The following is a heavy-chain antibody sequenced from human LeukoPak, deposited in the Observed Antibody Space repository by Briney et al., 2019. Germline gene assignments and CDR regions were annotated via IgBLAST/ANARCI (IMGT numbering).Heavy chain of an antibody. CDR1: GGSISSYY. CDR2: IYYSGST. J-gene: IGHJ3*02. Sequence: SETLSLTCTVSGGSISSYYWSWIRQPPGKGLEWIGYIYYSGSTNYNPSLKSRVTISVDTSKNQFSLKLSSVTAADTAVYYCARAGSRLPTRGAFDIWGQGTMVTVSS. V-gene: IGHV4-59*01. D-gene: IGHD6-13*01. CDR3: ARAGSRLPTRGAFDI.